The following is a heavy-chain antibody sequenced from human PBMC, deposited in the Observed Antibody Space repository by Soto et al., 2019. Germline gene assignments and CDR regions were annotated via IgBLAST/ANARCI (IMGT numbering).Heavy chain of an antibody. CDR3: ARDRYSSGRLDAYDI. Sequence: EVQLVESGGGLVQPGGSLRLSCAASGFTVSSHYMSWVRQAPGKGLGWVSVIFTGGSTYYADSVKGRFTISRHSSKNTVYLQMNSLRAEDTAVYYCARDRYSSGRLDAYDIWGQGTMVTFSS. V-gene: IGHV3-53*04. J-gene: IGHJ3*02. D-gene: IGHD6-19*01. CDR2: IFTGGST. CDR1: GFTVSSHY.